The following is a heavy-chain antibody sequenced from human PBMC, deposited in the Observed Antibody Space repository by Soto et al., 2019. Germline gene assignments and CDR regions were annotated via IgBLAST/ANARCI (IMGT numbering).Heavy chain of an antibody. CDR1: GFIFSHYY. D-gene: IGHD4-4*01. V-gene: IGHV3-11*06. Sequence: QVQMVESGGGLVKPGGPLRLSCAASGFIFSHYYMGWIRQAPGKGLERVPYINPTSGHINYADSVKGRFTISRDNARNTLYLQMNSLTADDTAMYYCARLPYSAYNRHFDYWGQGTLVTVSS. J-gene: IGHJ4*02. CDR3: ARLPYSAYNRHFDY. CDR2: INPTSGHI.